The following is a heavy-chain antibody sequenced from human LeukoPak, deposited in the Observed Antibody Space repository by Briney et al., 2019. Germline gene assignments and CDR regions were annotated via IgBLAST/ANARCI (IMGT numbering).Heavy chain of an antibody. D-gene: IGHD6-6*01. CDR3: AKDMEQQLVHPDAFDI. Sequence: PSETLSLTCTVSGGSISSTSYYWGWIRQPPGKGLEWVSAISGSGGSTYYADSVKGRFTISRDNSMNTLYLQMNSLRAEDTAVYYCAKDMEQQLVHPDAFDIWGQGTMVTVSS. J-gene: IGHJ3*02. CDR1: GGSISSTSYY. V-gene: IGHV3-23*01. CDR2: ISGSGGST.